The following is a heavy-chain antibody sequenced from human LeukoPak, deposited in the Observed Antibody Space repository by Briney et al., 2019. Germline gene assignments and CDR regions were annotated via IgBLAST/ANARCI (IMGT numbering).Heavy chain of an antibody. CDR1: GFTIGDYA. J-gene: IGHJ4*02. Sequence: GGSLRLSCTASGFTIGDYAMSWVRQAPGKGLEWVGFIRSKAYGGTTEYAASVKRRFTISRDDSKSIAYLQMNSLKTEDTAVYYCTREPSVVLRFLEWSRYYFDYWGQGTLVTVSS. CDR3: TREPSVVLRFLEWSRYYFDY. D-gene: IGHD3-3*01. CDR2: IRSKAYGGTT. V-gene: IGHV3-49*04.